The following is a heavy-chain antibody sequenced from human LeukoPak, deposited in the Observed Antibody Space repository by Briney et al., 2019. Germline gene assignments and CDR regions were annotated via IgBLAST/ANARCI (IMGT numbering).Heavy chain of an antibody. D-gene: IGHD4-11*01. CDR2: IIPIFGTA. CDR1: GGTISSYA. J-gene: IGHJ4*02. CDR3: ARGVTTRGYFDY. V-gene: IGHV1-69*01. Sequence: SSVKVSCKASGGTISSYAISWVRQAPGQGLEWMGGIIPIFGTANYAQKFQGRVTITADESTSTAYMELSSLRSEDTAVYYCARGVTTRGYFDYWGQGTLVTVSS.